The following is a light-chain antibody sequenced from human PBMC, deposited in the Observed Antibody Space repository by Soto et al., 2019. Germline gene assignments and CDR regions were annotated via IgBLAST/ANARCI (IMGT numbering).Light chain of an antibody. V-gene: IGKV1-39*01. J-gene: IGKJ4*01. Sequence: DIQMTQSPSSLSASIGDRVTITCRASQSISNYLNWYQQKPGRATKLLIDAAFSLQSGVPSRFSGSASATDFTLTINSLQPEDSVTYYCQQSYSAPPTFGGGTKVEIK. CDR3: QQSYSAPPT. CDR1: QSISNY. CDR2: AAF.